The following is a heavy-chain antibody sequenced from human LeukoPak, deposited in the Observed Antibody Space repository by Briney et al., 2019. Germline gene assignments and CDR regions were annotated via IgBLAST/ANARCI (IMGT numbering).Heavy chain of an antibody. D-gene: IGHD1-7*01. J-gene: IGHJ4*02. Sequence: QAGGSLRLSCAASGFTFSNYWMRWVRQARGKGVEWVANIKQDGSEKYYVNSVKGRFTISRDNAKNSLYLQMNSLRAEDTAIYYCAREDDWNYQYYWGQGTLVTVSS. CDR1: GFTFSNYW. CDR3: AREDDWNYQYY. V-gene: IGHV3-7*01. CDR2: IKQDGSEK.